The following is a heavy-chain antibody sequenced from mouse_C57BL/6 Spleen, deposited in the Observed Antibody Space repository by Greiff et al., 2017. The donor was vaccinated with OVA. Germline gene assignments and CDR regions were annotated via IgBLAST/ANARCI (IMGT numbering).Heavy chain of an antibody. V-gene: IGHV1-80*01. CDR1: GYAFSSYW. J-gene: IGHJ2*01. CDR2: IYPGDGDT. Sequence: QVQLKQSGAELVKPGASVKISCKASGYAFSSYWMNWVKQRPGKGLEWIGQIYPGDGDTNYNGKFKGKATLTADKSSSTAYMQLSSLTSEDSAVYFCARVEGTMDFDYWGQGTTLTVSS. CDR3: ARVEGTMDFDY. D-gene: IGHD1-1*02.